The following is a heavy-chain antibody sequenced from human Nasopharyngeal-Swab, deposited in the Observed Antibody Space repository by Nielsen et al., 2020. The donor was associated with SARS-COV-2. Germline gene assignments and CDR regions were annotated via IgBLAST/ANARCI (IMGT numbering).Heavy chain of an antibody. V-gene: IGHV7-4-1*02. Sequence: ASAKVSCKASGYTFTSYAMNWVRQSPAQGLEWMGWINTNTGNPTYAQGFTGRFVFSLDTSVSTAYLQISSLEAEDTAVYYCARGRYDILTGYYIVRSDWFDPWGQGTLVTVSS. D-gene: IGHD3-9*01. CDR2: INTNTGNP. CDR1: GYTFTSYA. J-gene: IGHJ5*02. CDR3: ARGRYDILTGYYIVRSDWFDP.